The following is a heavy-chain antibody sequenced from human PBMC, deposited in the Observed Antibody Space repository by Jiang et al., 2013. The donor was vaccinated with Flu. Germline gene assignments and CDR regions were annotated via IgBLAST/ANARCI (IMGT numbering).Heavy chain of an antibody. J-gene: IGHJ6*02. Sequence: LLKPSETLSLTCAVYGGSFSGFYWSWIRQPPGKGLEWIGEINHSGIANYKSSLKSRVTISVDTSKNQFSLKLSSVTAADTAVYYCASSARLVVPAAIGGMIYYGMDVWGQGTTVTVSS. CDR3: ASSARLVVPAAIGGMIYYGMDV. V-gene: IGHV4-34*01. CDR2: INHSGIA. D-gene: IGHD2-2*02. CDR1: GGSFSGFY.